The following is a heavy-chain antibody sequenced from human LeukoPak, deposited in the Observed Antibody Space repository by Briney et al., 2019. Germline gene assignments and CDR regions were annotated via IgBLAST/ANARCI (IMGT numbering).Heavy chain of an antibody. Sequence: ASVKVSCKASGYTFTSYGISWVRQAPGQGLEWMGWISAYKGNTNYAQKLQGRVTMSTDTSTSTAYMELRSLRSDDTAVYYCARDGAFRFGELLGYWGQGTLVTVSS. J-gene: IGHJ4*02. CDR1: GYTFTSYG. CDR3: ARDGAFRFGELLGY. CDR2: ISAYKGNT. V-gene: IGHV1-18*01. D-gene: IGHD3-10*01.